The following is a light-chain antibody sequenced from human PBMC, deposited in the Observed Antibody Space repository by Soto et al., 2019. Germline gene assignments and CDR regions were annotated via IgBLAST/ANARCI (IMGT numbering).Light chain of an antibody. Sequence: DIQMTQSPSTLSRSVGDRVTITCRASQTISSWLAWYQQKPGKAPKLLIYKASTLKSGVPSRFSGSGSGTEFTLTISSLQPDDFATYYCQHYNSYSEAFGQGTTVDIK. CDR2: KAS. J-gene: IGKJ1*01. CDR3: QHYNSYSEA. V-gene: IGKV1-5*03. CDR1: QTISSW.